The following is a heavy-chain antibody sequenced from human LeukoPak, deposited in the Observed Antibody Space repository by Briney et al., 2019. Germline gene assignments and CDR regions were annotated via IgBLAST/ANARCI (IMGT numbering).Heavy chain of an antibody. D-gene: IGHD1-26*01. Sequence: SETLSLTCTVSGGSISNYYWSWIRQPPGKGLEWIGFIYYSGTTHYNPSLKGRVTMSVATSNNQFSPRLSSVTAADTAIYYCARHSGASPHYFDYWGQGALVTVSS. CDR1: GGSISNYY. CDR3: ARHSGASPHYFDY. CDR2: IYYSGTT. V-gene: IGHV4-59*08. J-gene: IGHJ4*02.